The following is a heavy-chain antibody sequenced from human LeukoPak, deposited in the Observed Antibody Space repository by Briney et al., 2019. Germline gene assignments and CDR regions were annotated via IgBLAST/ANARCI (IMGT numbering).Heavy chain of an antibody. J-gene: IGHJ4*02. CDR2: LHTSGST. V-gene: IGHV4-4*07. CDR3: ARRDSYDYVWGSYRQYYFDY. Sequence: SETLSLTCTVSGGSISSYYWSWIRQPAGEGLEWIGRLHTSGSTHYNPSLKSRVTMSVDTSKNQFSLKLSSVTAADTAVYYCARRDSYDYVWGSYRQYYFDYWGQGTLVTVSS. D-gene: IGHD3-16*02. CDR1: GGSISSYY.